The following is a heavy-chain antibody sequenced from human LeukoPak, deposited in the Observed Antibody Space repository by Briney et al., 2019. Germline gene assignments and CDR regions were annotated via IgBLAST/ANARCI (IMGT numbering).Heavy chain of an antibody. CDR3: ARVGTERIQLWSYHNWFDP. Sequence: SETLSLTCTVSGGSISSSSYYWGWIRQPPGKGLEWIGSIYYSGSTYYNPSLKSRVTISVDTSKNQFSLKLSSVTAADTAVYYCARVGTERIQLWSYHNWFDPWGQGTLVTVSS. CDR1: GGSISSSSYY. D-gene: IGHD5-18*01. J-gene: IGHJ5*02. CDR2: IYYSGST. V-gene: IGHV4-39*07.